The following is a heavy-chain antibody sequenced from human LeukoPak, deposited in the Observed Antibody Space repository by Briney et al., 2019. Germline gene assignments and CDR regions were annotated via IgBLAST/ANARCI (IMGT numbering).Heavy chain of an antibody. V-gene: IGHV3-21*01. CDR3: AKDLRDTAMTIGY. CDR2: ISSSSSYI. D-gene: IGHD5-18*01. CDR1: GFTFSSYS. J-gene: IGHJ4*02. Sequence: PGGSLRLSCAASGFTFSSYSMNWVRQAPGKGLEWVSSISSSSSYIYYADSVKGRFTISRDNAKNSLYLQMNSLRAEDTAVYYCAKDLRDTAMTIGYWGQGTLVTVSS.